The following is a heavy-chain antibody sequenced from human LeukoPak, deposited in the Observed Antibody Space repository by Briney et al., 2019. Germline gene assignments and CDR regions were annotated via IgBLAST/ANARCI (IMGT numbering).Heavy chain of an antibody. CDR3: ATNRPLDY. CDR1: GFTFSSYW. CDR2: IEQNGLEK. D-gene: IGHD2/OR15-2a*01. Sequence: PGGSLRLSCAASGFTFSSYWMNWVRQAPGKGLEWVANIEQNGLEKYYVDSVKGRFTISRDNAKKSLYLQMNSLRVEGTAVYYCATNRPLDYWGQGTLVTVSS. V-gene: IGHV3-7*01. J-gene: IGHJ4*02.